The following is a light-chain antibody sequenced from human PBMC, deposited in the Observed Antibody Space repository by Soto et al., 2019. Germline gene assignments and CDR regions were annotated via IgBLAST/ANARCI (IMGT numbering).Light chain of an antibody. Sequence: DIVLTQSPGTLFLSPGERATLSCRASQTVSSNYLAWYQQKPGQAPRLLIYAASTRATGIPDRFSGSGSGTDFTLSISRLEPEDFAVYYCQLYGTSPKPFGQGTMVDIK. J-gene: IGKJ1*01. CDR1: QTVSSNY. CDR2: AAS. CDR3: QLYGTSPKP. V-gene: IGKV3-20*01.